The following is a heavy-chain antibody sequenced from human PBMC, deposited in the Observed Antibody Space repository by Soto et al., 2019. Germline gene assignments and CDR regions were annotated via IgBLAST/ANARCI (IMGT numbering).Heavy chain of an antibody. CDR2: IYYSGST. D-gene: IGHD6-25*01. J-gene: IGHJ6*01. CDR3: AKLHGFCFYNSGHGHHVMAV. Sequence: PSQTLSLTCTVSGGSISTSDYYWAWIRQPPGQGLEWIGTIYYSGSTYYNPSLKSRVTMSVDTSKNRFSLKLSSVTAADTAVYYCAKLHGFCFYNSGHGHHVMAVWGRGSSVIVSS. CDR1: GGSISTSDYY. V-gene: IGHV4-39*01.